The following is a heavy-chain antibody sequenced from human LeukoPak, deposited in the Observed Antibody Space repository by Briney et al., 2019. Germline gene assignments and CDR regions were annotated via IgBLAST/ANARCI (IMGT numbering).Heavy chain of an antibody. J-gene: IGHJ4*02. CDR3: ARDLRDYYDSRGYYTFPDY. CDR1: GFTFSDFA. CDR2: ISRQGGST. D-gene: IGHD3-22*01. V-gene: IGHV3-64*01. Sequence: PGGSLRVSCAASGFTFSDFAMHWVRQAPGKGLQYVAGISRQGGSTYYSSSVKGRFIVSRDNSKNTLDLQMGSLRAEDMAVYYCARDLRDYYDSRGYYTFPDYWGQGTLVTVSS.